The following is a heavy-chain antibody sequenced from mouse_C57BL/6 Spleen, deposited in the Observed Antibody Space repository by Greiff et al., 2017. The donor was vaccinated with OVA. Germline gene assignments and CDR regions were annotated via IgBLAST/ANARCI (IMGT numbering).Heavy chain of an antibody. D-gene: IGHD3-2*02. Sequence: VQLQQSGAELVRPGASVTLSCKASGYTFTDYEMHWVKQTPVHGLEWIGAIDPETGGTAYNQKFKGKAILTADKSSSTAYMELRSLTSEDSAVYYCTRKTAQAPFGYWGQGTTLTVSS. J-gene: IGHJ2*01. V-gene: IGHV1-15*01. CDR1: GYTFTDYE. CDR2: IDPETGGT. CDR3: TRKTAQAPFGY.